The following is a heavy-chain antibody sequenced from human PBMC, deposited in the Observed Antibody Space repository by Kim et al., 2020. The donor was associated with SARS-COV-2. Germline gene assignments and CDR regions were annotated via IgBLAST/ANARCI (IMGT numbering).Heavy chain of an antibody. CDR3: ARDPVTYYSERLPTTGAFDI. CDR2: ISSSGSTI. CDR1: GFTFSDYY. D-gene: IGHD3-10*01. J-gene: IGHJ3*02. V-gene: IGHV3-11*01. Sequence: GGSLRLSCAASGFTFSDYYMSWIRQAPGKGLEWVSYISSSGSTIYYADSVKGRFTISRDNAKNSLYLQMNSLRAEDTAVYYCARDPVTYYSERLPTTGAFDIWGQGTMVTVSS.